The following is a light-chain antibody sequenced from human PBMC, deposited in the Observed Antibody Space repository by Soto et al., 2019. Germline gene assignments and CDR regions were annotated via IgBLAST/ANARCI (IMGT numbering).Light chain of an antibody. CDR2: DAS. V-gene: IGKV3-15*01. CDR3: QQYDTWPQT. J-gene: IGKJ1*01. CDR1: QSVSSN. Sequence: EIVMTQSPATLSVSPGERATLSCRASQSVSSNLAWYQQKPGQAPRLLIYDASTRASGIPVGFSGSGSGTEFTLTISSLQSEDFAFYYCQQYDTWPQTFGQGTKVDIK.